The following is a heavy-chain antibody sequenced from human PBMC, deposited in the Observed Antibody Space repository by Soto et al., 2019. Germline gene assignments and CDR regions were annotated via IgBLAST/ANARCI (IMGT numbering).Heavy chain of an antibody. CDR3: ASYMAAAGLDAFDI. CDR2: IKQDGSEK. V-gene: IGHV3-7*01. CDR1: GFTLSSYW. J-gene: IGHJ3*02. D-gene: IGHD6-13*01. Sequence: GGSLRLSCAASGFTLSSYWMSWVRQAPGKGLEWVANIKQDGSEKYYVGSVKGRFTISRDNAKNSLYLQMNSLRAEDTAVYYCASYMAAAGLDAFDIWGQGTMVTVSS.